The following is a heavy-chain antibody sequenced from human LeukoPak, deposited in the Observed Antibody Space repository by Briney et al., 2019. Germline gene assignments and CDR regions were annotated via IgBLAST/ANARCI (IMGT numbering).Heavy chain of an antibody. CDR2: ISGSGSHT. J-gene: IGHJ4*02. CDR3: ARQTPYSNYYVDY. D-gene: IGHD4-11*01. Sequence: GGSLRLSCSASGFTLSNYAMSWVRQAPGKGLEWVSTISGSGSHTYYADSVRGRFTISRDNSKNTLYLQMNSLRAEDTAVYYCARQTPYSNYYVDYWGQGTLVTVSS. CDR1: GFTLSNYA. V-gene: IGHV3-23*01.